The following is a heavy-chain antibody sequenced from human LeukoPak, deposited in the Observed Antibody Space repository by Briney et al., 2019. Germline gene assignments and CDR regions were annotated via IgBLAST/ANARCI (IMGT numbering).Heavy chain of an antibody. J-gene: IGHJ4*02. CDR3: ARTAARRFDY. CDR2: ISTYNGNT. Sequence: GASVTVSCTASGYAFINYAISWVRQAPGQGLEWMGWISTYNGNTDYAQKFQGRVTMTRDTSTSTVYMELSSLRSDDTAVYYCARTAARRFDYWGQGTLVTVSS. V-gene: IGHV1-18*01. D-gene: IGHD6-6*01. CDR1: GYAFINYA.